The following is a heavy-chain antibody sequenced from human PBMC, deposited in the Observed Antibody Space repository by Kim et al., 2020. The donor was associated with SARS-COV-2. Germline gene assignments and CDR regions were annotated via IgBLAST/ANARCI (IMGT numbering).Heavy chain of an antibody. J-gene: IGHJ5*02. D-gene: IGHD2-2*01. CDR1: GGSISSYY. CDR3: ARASWPWRFDP. Sequence: SETLSLTCTVSGGSISSYYWSWIRQPPGKGLEWIGYIYYSGSTNYNPSLKSRVTISVDTSKNQFSLKLSSVTAADTAVYYCARASWPWRFDPWGQGTLVTVSS. CDR2: IYYSGST. V-gene: IGHV4-59*13.